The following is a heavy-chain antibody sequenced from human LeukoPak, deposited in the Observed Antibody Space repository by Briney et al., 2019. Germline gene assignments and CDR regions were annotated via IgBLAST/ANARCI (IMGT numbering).Heavy chain of an antibody. D-gene: IGHD2-2*02. V-gene: IGHV4-61*02. Sequence: SETLSLTCTVSGGSISSGSYYWSWIRQPAGKGLEWIGRIYTSGSTNYTPSLKSRVTISVDTSKNQFSLKLSSVTAADTAVYYCARDLGYCSSTSCYMYLDYWGQGTLVTVSS. CDR2: IYTSGST. CDR3: ARDLGYCSSTSCYMYLDY. J-gene: IGHJ4*02. CDR1: GGSISSGSYY.